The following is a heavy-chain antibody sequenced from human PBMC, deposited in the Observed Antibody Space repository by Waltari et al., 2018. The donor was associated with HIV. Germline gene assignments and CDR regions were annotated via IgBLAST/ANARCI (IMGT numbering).Heavy chain of an antibody. D-gene: IGHD5-12*01. V-gene: IGHV3-30-3*01. J-gene: IGHJ4*02. CDR3: ARESKYSHKYYPFEY. CDR2: IAYDGSRQ. Sequence: VRLVESGGGWGHLWRSLTRSYAAPGYILSAHDAHWVRQGPGKGLEWVAVIAYDGSRQQYADSVRGRFTISRDDFKNTLYLQMNSLRPGDTAVYYCARESKYSHKYYPFEYWGQGTLVSVSS. CDR1: GYILSAHD.